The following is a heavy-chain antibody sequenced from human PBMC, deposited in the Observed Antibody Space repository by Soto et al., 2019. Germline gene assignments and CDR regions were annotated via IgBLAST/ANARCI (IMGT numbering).Heavy chain of an antibody. J-gene: IGHJ5*02. Sequence: SETLSLTCIVSGGSITSYHWSWIRQFPGKGLEWIAYTSYTGNTNDNPSLGSRVTMSVDTSKNQFSLTLRSVTAADTAVYFCARGYESGYTFGHDLWGQGTLVTVSS. CDR3: ARGYESGYTFGHDL. V-gene: IGHV4-59*12. CDR2: TSYTGNT. D-gene: IGHD3-3*01. CDR1: GGSITSYH.